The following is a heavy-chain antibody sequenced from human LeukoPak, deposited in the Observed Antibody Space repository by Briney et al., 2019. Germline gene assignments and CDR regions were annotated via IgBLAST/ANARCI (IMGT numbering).Heavy chain of an antibody. V-gene: IGHV1-2*02. Sequence: SSVQVSCKASGYTFTDYYIHWVRQAPGQGLEWMGWINPHSGDTNYAQNFQGRVTMTRDTSISTAYLDVGRLKSDDTAVYYCARETEYSSAWYSFDAWGLGTLVTVSS. D-gene: IGHD6-19*01. J-gene: IGHJ4*02. CDR3: ARETEYSSAWYSFDA. CDR2: INPHSGDT. CDR1: GYTFTDYY.